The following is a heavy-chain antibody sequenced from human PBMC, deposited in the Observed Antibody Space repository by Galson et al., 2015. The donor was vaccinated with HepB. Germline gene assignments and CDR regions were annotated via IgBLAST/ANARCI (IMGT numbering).Heavy chain of an antibody. V-gene: IGHV4-59*01. CDR1: GSISSYY. CDR2: IYYSGST. Sequence: GSISSYYWSWIRQPPGKGLEWIGYIYYSGSTNYNPSLKSRVTISVDTSKNQFSLKLSSVTAADTAVYYCARASLNYDFWSGYYTGGWGYFDYWGQGTLVTVSS. J-gene: IGHJ4*02. CDR3: ARASLNYDFWSGYYTGGWGYFDY. D-gene: IGHD3-3*01.